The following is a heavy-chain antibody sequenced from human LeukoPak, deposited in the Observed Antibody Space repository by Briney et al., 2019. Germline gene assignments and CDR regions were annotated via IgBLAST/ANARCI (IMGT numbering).Heavy chain of an antibody. CDR2: ISYDGSNK. V-gene: IGHV3-30-3*01. CDR1: GYTFTSYA. Sequence: SCKASGYTFTSYAMHWVRQAPGKGLEWVAVISYDGSNKYYADSVKGRFTISRDNSKNTLYLQMNSLRAEDTAVYYCARDLTRDGSTMGGGYWGQGTLVTVSS. J-gene: IGHJ4*02. D-gene: IGHD5-24*01. CDR3: ARDLTRDGSTMGGGY.